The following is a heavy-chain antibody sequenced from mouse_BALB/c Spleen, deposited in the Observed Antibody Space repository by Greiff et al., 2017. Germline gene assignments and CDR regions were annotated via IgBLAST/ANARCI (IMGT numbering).Heavy chain of an antibody. CDR2: ISSGSSTI. D-gene: IGHD2-3*01. CDR3: ARRGDGYYPAY. J-gene: IGHJ3*01. Sequence: EVQVVESGGGLVQPGGSRKLSCAASGFTFSSFGMHWVRQAPEKGLEWVAYISSGSSTIYYADTVKGRFTISRDNPKNTLFLQMTSLRSEDTAMYYCARRGDGYYPAYWGQGTLVTVSA. CDR1: GFTFSSFG. V-gene: IGHV5-17*02.